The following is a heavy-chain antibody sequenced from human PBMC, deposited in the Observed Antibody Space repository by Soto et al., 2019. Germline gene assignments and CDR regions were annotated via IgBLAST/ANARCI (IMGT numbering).Heavy chain of an antibody. V-gene: IGHV3-23*01. Sequence: EVQLLESGGGVVQPGGSLRLSCGASGFTFSAYAMSWVRQAPGKGLQWVSGVGGSDTDKHYADSVRGRFTGSRDNSKNTLYLQMNSLRADDTAVYYCAKDATAVNGVWDPFDMWGQGTEVTVSS. D-gene: IGHD2-8*01. J-gene: IGHJ3*02. CDR1: GFTFSAYA. CDR3: AKDATAVNGVWDPFDM. CDR2: VGGSDTDK.